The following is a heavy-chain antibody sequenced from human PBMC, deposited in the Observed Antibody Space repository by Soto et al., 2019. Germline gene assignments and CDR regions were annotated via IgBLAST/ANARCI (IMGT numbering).Heavy chain of an antibody. CDR1: GFTFSSYS. CDR3: ARDGVQLERRPRLYYGMDV. J-gene: IGHJ6*02. Sequence: GSLRLSCAASGFTFSSYSMNWVRQAPGKGLEWVSSISSSSSYIYYADSVKGRFTISRDNAKNSLYLQMNSLRAEDTAVYYCARDGVQLERRPRLYYGMDVWGQGTTVTVSS. CDR2: ISSSSSYI. D-gene: IGHD1-1*01. V-gene: IGHV3-21*01.